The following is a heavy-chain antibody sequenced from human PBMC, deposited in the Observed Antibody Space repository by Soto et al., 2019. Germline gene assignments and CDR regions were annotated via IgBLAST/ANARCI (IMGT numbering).Heavy chain of an antibody. CDR3: ARLYDFWSGYYSQTYYGMDV. CDR1: GYTFTSYA. D-gene: IGHD3-3*01. J-gene: IGHJ6*02. CDR2: INSGYGNT. V-gene: IGHV1-3*01. Sequence: QVPLVQSGAEVKKPGASVKVSCKASGYTFTSYAMHSVRQAPGQRLAWMGWINSGYGNTKYSQKFRGRVTITRDTSASIAYMELSSLRSEDMAVYYCARLYDFWSGYYSQTYYGMDVWGQGTTVTVSS.